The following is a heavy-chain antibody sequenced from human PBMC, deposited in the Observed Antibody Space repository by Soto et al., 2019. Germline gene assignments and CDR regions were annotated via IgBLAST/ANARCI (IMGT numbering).Heavy chain of an antibody. J-gene: IGHJ4*02. CDR1: GFTFSSYW. CDR3: ARDSGYCSGGSCYSLFDY. CDR2: IKQDGSEK. V-gene: IGHV3-7*03. Sequence: AGGSLRLSCAASGFTFSSYWMSWVRQAPGKGLEWVANIKQDGSEKYYVDSVKGRFTISRDNAKNSLYLQMNSLRAEDTAVYYCARDSGYCSGGSCYSLFDYWGQGTLVTVSS. D-gene: IGHD2-15*01.